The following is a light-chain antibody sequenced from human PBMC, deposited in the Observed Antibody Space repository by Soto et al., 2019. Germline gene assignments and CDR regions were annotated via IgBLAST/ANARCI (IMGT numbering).Light chain of an antibody. J-gene: IGKJ3*01. CDR1: QGISNF. Sequence: DIQMTQSPSSLSASVGDRVTITCRSSQGISNFLVWYQQKPGKVPRVLIYAASTLQSGVPSRFSGSGSGTDFTLTISSLQPEDFATYYCQKYDSNSFTFGPGTKVDI. CDR3: QKYDSNSFT. CDR2: AAS. V-gene: IGKV1-27*01.